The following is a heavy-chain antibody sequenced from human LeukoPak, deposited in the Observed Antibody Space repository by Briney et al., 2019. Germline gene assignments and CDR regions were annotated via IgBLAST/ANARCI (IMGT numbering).Heavy chain of an antibody. D-gene: IGHD2-2*01. CDR1: GFTFSNYG. CDR3: AKDRHAPGRYCSSTICFPFDP. Sequence: PGGSLRLSCAASGFTFSNYGMSWVRQAPGKGLEWVSGISGSGSSTYYADSVKGRFTISRDNSKSTLYLQMNSLRAEDTAVYYCAKDRHAPGRYCSSTICFPFDPWGQGTLVTVSS. CDR2: ISGSGSST. V-gene: IGHV3-23*01. J-gene: IGHJ5*02.